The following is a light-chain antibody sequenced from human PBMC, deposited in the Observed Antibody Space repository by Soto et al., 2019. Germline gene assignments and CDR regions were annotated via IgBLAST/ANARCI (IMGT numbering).Light chain of an antibody. Sequence: QSVLTQPASVSGSPGQSITISCTGTSSDVGGYNYVSWYQQHPGKAPKLMIYDVSNRPSGVSNRFSGSKSGNTASLTISGLQAEDEADYYCSSYTSSLYAFGTGTKLTVL. V-gene: IGLV2-14*01. CDR1: SSDVGGYNY. CDR2: DVS. J-gene: IGLJ1*01. CDR3: SSYTSSLYA.